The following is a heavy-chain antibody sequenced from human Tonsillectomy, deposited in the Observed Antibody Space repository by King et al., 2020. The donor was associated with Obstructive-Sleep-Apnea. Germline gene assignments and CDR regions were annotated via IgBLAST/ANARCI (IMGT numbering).Heavy chain of an antibody. CDR1: GFTFSGYA. D-gene: IGHD1-1*01. V-gene: IGHV3-23*04. J-gene: IGHJ4*02. CDR3: WSQALDY. Sequence: VQLVESGGGLVQPGGSLRLSCAASGFTFSGYAMSWVRQAPGKGLEWVATISGIDSSTYYAPSGKGRFTISRDNSKNTLYLQMNSLRADDTAVYYCWSQALDYWGQGTLVTVSS. CDR2: ISGIDSST.